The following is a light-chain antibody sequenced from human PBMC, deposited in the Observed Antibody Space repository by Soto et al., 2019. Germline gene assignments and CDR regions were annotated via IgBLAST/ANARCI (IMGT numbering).Light chain of an antibody. CDR3: MQSIELPPT. J-gene: IGKJ5*01. Sequence: DIVITQSPDPLAVCLGEMCTMGFMSILSVLYSSNDKNYLAWYQQKPGQPPKLLIYWASTRESGVPDRFTGVPDRFSGSGSGTDFTLKISRVEAEDVGVYYCMQSIELPPTFGQGTRLEIK. CDR1: LSVLYSSNDKNY. CDR2: WAS. V-gene: IGKV4-1*01.